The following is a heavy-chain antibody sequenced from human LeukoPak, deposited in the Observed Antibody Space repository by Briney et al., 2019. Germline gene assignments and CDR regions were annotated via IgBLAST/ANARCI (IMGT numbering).Heavy chain of an antibody. CDR3: ARGGPYSGSYLRRSGWFDP. D-gene: IGHD1-26*01. CDR2: INHSGRT. V-gene: IGHV4-34*01. Sequence: PSETLSLTCAVYGPSFSGYYGGWVRQPPGKGLGWVGEINHSGRTNYNPSLKSRVTISVDTSKNQFSLKLSSVAAADTAVYYCARGGPYSGSYLRRSGWFDPWGQGTLVTVSS. CDR1: GPSFSGYY. J-gene: IGHJ5*02.